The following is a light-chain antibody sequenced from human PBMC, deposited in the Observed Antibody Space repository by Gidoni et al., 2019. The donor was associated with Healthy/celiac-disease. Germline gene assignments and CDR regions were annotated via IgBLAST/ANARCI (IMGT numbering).Light chain of an antibody. J-gene: IGKJ2*01. CDR3: QQYYSLPYT. CDR1: QSVLYRSSKKNY. Sequence: DIVLTQSPESLTVSLGERATINCKSSQSVLYRSSKKNYLAWYQQKPGPTPNLLIYWASTREAGVPDRFSGSGSGTDFTLTISSLQAEDVAVYYCQQYYSLPYTFGQGTKLEIK. V-gene: IGKV4-1*01. CDR2: WAS.